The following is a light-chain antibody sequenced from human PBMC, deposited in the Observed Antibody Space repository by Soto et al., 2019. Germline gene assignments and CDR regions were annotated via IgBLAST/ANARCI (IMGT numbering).Light chain of an antibody. CDR3: CSYAGSYTFYV. CDR1: SGDIGAYDY. Sequence: QSVLTQPPSVSAAPGQKVTISCSGSSGDIGAYDYVSWYQQHPGKAPRVVIHDVSKRPSGVPDRFSGSKSANTASLTISGLQAEDEADYYCCSYAGSYTFYVFGTGTKVTVL. J-gene: IGLJ1*01. CDR2: DVS. V-gene: IGLV2-11*01.